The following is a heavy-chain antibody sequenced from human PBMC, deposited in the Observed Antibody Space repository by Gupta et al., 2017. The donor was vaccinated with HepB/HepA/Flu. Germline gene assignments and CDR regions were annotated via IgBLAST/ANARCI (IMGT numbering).Heavy chain of an antibody. CDR2: ISAYNCNT. D-gene: IGHD2-21*01. Sequence: QVQLVQSGAEVKKPGASVKVSCKASGYTFTSYGISWVRPAPGQGLEWMGWISAYNCNTNYAQKLQGRVTMTTDTSTSTAYMELRSLRSDDTAVYYCARDRGFSLSLAYCGGDCSPVDYWGQGTLVTVSS. CDR1: GYTFTSYG. CDR3: ARDRGFSLSLAYCGGDCSPVDY. V-gene: IGHV1-18*01. J-gene: IGHJ4*02.